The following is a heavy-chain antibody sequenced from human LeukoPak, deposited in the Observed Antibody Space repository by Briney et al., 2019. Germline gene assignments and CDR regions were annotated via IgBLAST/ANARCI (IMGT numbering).Heavy chain of an antibody. Sequence: SETLSLTCTVSGGSISSNSNYWGWIRQPPGKGLEWIGSIYYSGSTCYNLSLKSRVTISVDTSKNQFSLNLSSVTAADTAVYYCARLRTTSHDAFDIWGQGTMVTVSS. CDR1: GGSISSNSNY. J-gene: IGHJ3*02. D-gene: IGHD2-2*01. CDR2: IYYSGST. V-gene: IGHV4-39*01. CDR3: ARLRTTSHDAFDI.